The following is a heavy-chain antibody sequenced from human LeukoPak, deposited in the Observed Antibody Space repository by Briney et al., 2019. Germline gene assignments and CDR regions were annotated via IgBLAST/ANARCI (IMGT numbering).Heavy chain of an antibody. CDR3: ARDQYYYGSGSYGLDY. Sequence: GGSLRLSCAASGFTFSNYVMHWVRQAPGKGLEWVAFIRYAGSNKDYADSVKGRFTISRDNSKNTLYLQMNSLRAADTAVYYCARDQYYYGSGSYGLDYWGQGTLVTVSS. CDR1: GFTFSNYV. J-gene: IGHJ4*02. D-gene: IGHD3-10*01. CDR2: IRYAGSNK. V-gene: IGHV3-33*08.